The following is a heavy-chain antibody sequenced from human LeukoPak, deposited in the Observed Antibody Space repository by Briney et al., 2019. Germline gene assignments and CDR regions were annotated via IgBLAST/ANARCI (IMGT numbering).Heavy chain of an antibody. Sequence: GSLRLSRAASGFTFSSYGMHWVRQAPGKGLEWVAVISYDGSNKYYADSVKGRFTISRDNSKNTLYLQMNSLRAEDTAVYYCAKDLLRYCSGGSCYSGLWFDPWGQGTLVTVSS. CDR1: GFTFSSYG. CDR3: AKDLLRYCSGGSCYSGLWFDP. V-gene: IGHV3-30*18. CDR2: ISYDGSNK. D-gene: IGHD2-15*01. J-gene: IGHJ5*02.